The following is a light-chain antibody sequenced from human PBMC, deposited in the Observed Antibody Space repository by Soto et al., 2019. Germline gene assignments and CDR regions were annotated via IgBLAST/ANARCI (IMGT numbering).Light chain of an antibody. V-gene: IGKV3-15*01. CDR1: QTVSRN. CDR3: QQYNKWPPYT. CDR2: DAS. Sequence: EIVMTQSPATLSVSPGERATLSCRASQTVSRNLGWYQQKPGQAPRLLIYDASTRATGIPARFSGSGSGTEFTLTISSLQSEDFAVYYCQQYNKWPPYTFGQGTKVEIK. J-gene: IGKJ2*01.